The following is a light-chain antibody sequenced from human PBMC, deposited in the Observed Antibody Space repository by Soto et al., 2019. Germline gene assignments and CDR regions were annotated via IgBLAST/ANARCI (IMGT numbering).Light chain of an antibody. Sequence: DIQMTQSPSSVSASVGDRVTITCRASQGIRSWLAWYQQRPGKAPKLLISAASSLQSAVPSRFSVCGSGTDFTLTISSLQPDDFATYYCQQSDTFPATFGGGTKVEIK. CDR3: QQSDTFPAT. V-gene: IGKV1D-12*01. J-gene: IGKJ4*01. CDR2: AAS. CDR1: QGIRSW.